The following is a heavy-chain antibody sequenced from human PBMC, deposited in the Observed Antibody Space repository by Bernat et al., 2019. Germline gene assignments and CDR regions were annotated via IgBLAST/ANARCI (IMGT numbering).Heavy chain of an antibody. V-gene: IGHV3-33*06. D-gene: IGHD2-2*01. J-gene: IGHJ4*02. Sequence: QVQLVQSGGGVVQPGRSLRLSCAASGFSISNYGMNWVRQAPGKGLEWVAVIWYVGSTTFYVDSVKGRFTISRDTSKSTLYLQMNSLSADDTAVYYCANGACSSTGCFDFWGQGTLVTVSS. CDR3: ANGACSSTGCFDF. CDR1: GFSISNYG. CDR2: IWYVGSTT.